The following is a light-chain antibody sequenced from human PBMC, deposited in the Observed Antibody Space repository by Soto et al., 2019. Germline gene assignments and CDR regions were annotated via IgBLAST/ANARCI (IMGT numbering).Light chain of an antibody. V-gene: IGLV2-11*01. CDR1: SNDVGSYKF. CDR2: DVS. Sequence: QSALTQPRSVSGSPGQSVTISCTGTSNDVGSYKFVSWYQHHPGEAPKLIIYDVSKWPSGVPDRFSGSRSGNTASLTISGLQAEDEADYYCSSYAGSYTFVFGSGTKLTVL. CDR3: SSYAGSYTFV. J-gene: IGLJ1*01.